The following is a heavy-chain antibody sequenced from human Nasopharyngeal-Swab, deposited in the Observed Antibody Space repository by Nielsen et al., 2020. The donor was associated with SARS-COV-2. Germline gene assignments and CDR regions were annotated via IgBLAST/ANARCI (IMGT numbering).Heavy chain of an antibody. V-gene: IGHV3-9*01. J-gene: IGHJ4*02. CDR2: ISWNSSSI. CDR3: ARKSSPFSASVH. CDR1: GFTFDDYA. D-gene: IGHD5/OR15-5a*01. Sequence: SLKISCAASGFTFDDYAMHWVRQAPGKGLEWVSGISWNSSSIGYADSVKGRFTISRDNAMNSLYLQMNSLRVEDTAVYYCARKSSPFSASVHWGQGSLVTVSS.